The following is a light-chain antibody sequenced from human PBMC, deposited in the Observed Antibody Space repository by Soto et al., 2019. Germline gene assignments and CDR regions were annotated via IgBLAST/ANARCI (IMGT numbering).Light chain of an antibody. CDR3: QQSYRTPIT. J-gene: IGKJ5*01. CDR1: QSISTY. Sequence: DIQLTKSPSTLSASVGDRVSITCLASQSISTYLNWYQQKPGKAPKVLIYAASNLQSGVPPRFSASGSGTDFTLTISSLQPEDVATYFCQQSYRTPITFGQGTRLEIK. V-gene: IGKV1-39*01. CDR2: AAS.